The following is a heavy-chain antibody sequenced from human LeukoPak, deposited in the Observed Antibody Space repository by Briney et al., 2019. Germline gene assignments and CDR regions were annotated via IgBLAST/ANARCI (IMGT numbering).Heavy chain of an antibody. CDR2: IYYSGST. CDR1: GGSFSGYY. Sequence: SETLSLTCAVYGGSFSGYYWSWIRQPPGKGLEWIGYIYYSGSTNYNPSLKSRVTISVDTSKNQFSLKLSSVTAADTAVYYCATDIAVADSDYWGQGTLVTVSS. V-gene: IGHV4-59*01. J-gene: IGHJ4*02. CDR3: ATDIAVADSDY. D-gene: IGHD6-19*01.